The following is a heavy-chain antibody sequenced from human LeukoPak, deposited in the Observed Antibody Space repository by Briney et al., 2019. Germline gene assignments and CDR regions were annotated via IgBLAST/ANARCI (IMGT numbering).Heavy chain of an antibody. V-gene: IGHV3-48*03. J-gene: IGHJ4*02. D-gene: IGHD3-16*01. CDR3: SRGQHGGRYFDY. Sequence: GGSLRLSCAASGFTFSSYEMNWVRQAPGKGLEWVSYISGSGSTIYYADSVKGRFIISRDNSKNTLYLQMNSLRAEDTAVYYCSRGQHGGRYFDYWGQGTLVTVSS. CDR1: GFTFSSYE. CDR2: ISGSGSTI.